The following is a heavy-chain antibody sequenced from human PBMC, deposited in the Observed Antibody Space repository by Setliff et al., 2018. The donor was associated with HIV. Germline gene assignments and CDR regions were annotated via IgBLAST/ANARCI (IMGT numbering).Heavy chain of an antibody. V-gene: IGHV4-61*02. D-gene: IGHD3-22*01. CDR1: GGSISSGNYS. CDR3: ARFVFGSGYYLDY. Sequence: SETLSLTCTVSGGSISSGNYSWSWIRQPAGKGLEWIGRIYTSGSTNYNPSLKSRVTISVDTSKNQFSLKLSSVTAADTAVYYCARFVFGSGYYLDYWGQGTLVTVSS. CDR2: IYTSGST. J-gene: IGHJ4*02.